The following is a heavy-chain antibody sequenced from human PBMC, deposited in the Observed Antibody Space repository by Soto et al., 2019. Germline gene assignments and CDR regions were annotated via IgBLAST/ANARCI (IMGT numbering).Heavy chain of an antibody. CDR2: ISKSDYT. CDR3: AREDSIIIPAVSDF. V-gene: IGHV3-21*01. J-gene: IGHJ4*02. D-gene: IGHD2-2*01. Sequence: GGSLRLSCTVSGFAFNNYGINWVRQAPGKGLEWVSSISKSDYTYYSDSVKGRFTVSRDNAKNSVSLQMNTLRVEDTAVYYCAREDSIIIPAVSDFWGQGTLVTVSS. CDR1: GFAFNNYG.